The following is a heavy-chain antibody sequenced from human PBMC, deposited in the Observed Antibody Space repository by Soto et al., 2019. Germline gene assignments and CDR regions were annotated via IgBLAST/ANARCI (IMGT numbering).Heavy chain of an antibody. CDR1: GGSISSYY. J-gene: IGHJ4*02. D-gene: IGHD3-10*01. V-gene: IGHV4-59*01. CDR3: ARTTKDDYYGSGSPTFSFDY. CDR2: IYYSGST. Sequence: KPSETLSLTCTVSGGSISSYYWSWIRQPPGKGLEWIGYIYYSGSTNYNPSLKSRVTISVDTSKNQFSLKLSSVTAADTAVYYCARTTKDDYYGSGSPTFSFDYWGQGTLVTVSS.